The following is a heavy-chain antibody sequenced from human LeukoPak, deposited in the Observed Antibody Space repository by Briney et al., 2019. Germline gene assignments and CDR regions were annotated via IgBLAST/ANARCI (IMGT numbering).Heavy chain of an antibody. J-gene: IGHJ6*02. CDR2: MNPNRGST. D-gene: IGHD3-3*01. V-gene: IGHV1-8*01. CDR3: AREEGRRTYYDSWSGYPKPNYYGMDV. CDR1: GYTFTSYD. Sequence: GASVKVSCKASGYTFTSYDINSVRQATGQGLEWIEWMNPNRGSTRYAQKFQGRVTMTRNTSISTAYMELSSLRSEVTAVYYCAREEGRRTYYDSWSGYPKPNYYGMDVWGQGTTVTVSS.